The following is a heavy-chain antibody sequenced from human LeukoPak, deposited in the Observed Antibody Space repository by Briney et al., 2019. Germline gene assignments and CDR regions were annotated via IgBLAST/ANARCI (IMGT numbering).Heavy chain of an antibody. CDR1: GGSFSGYY. V-gene: IGHV4-34*01. CDR3: ARMKVVVITGWFDP. D-gene: IGHD3-22*01. J-gene: IGHJ5*02. Sequence: SETLSLTCAVYGGSFSGYYWSWIRQPPGKGLEWLGEINHSGSTNYNPSLKSRVTISVDTSKNQFSLKLSSVTAADTAVYYCARMKVVVITGWFDPWGQGTLVTVSS. CDR2: INHSGST.